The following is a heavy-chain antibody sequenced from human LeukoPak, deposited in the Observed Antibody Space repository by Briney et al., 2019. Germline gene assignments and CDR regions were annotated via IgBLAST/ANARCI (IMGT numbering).Heavy chain of an antibody. V-gene: IGHV4-31*03. CDR1: GASISSGTYY. Sequence: SETLSLTCTVSGASISSGTYYWSWICRHPGKGLEWIGYIYYSGRTYYSPSLKSRVTISLDASDNHFSLKLSSLTAADTAVYYCARADSSGYSLWFDPWGQGTLVTVSS. J-gene: IGHJ5*02. CDR3: ARADSSGYSLWFDP. D-gene: IGHD3-22*01. CDR2: IYYSGRT.